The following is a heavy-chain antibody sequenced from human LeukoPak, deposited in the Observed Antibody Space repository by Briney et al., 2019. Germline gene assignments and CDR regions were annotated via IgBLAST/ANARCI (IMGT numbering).Heavy chain of an antibody. CDR3: ARSPVTKIYYYYYYMDV. Sequence: SETLSLTCTVSGYSISSGYYWGWIRQPPGKGLEWIGSIYHSGRTFYNPSLKSRVTISVDTSKNQFSLKLSSVTAADTAVYYCARSPVTKIYYYYYYMDVWGKGTTVTISS. J-gene: IGHJ6*03. CDR1: GYSISSGYY. CDR2: IYHSGRT. D-gene: IGHD3-22*01. V-gene: IGHV4-38-2*02.